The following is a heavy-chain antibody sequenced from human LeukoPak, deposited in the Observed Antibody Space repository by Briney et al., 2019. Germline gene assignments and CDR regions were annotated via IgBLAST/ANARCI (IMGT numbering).Heavy chain of an antibody. CDR2: MNPNSGNT. CDR1: GYTFTRYD. Sequence: ASVKVSCKASGYTFTRYDINWVRQATGQGLEWMGWMNPNSGNTGYAQKFQGRITMTRNTSISTAYMELSSLTSEDTAVYYCARIEAAGNRRLNYWGQGTLVTVSS. V-gene: IGHV1-8*01. J-gene: IGHJ4*02. D-gene: IGHD6-13*01. CDR3: ARIEAAGNRRLNY.